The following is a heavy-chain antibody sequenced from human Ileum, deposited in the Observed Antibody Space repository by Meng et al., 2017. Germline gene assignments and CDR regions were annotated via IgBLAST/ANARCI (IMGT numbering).Heavy chain of an antibody. J-gene: IGHJ5*01. Sequence: QGDLQGSGPGLVKPSGTRSLSGAAPGGSISSSNWWTWVRQAPGKGLEWIGEIYHSGSPNYNPSLKSRVTISVDKSQNQFSLKLNSVTAADTAVYYCARVVGGPASMSGWFDPWGQGTLVTVSS. CDR1: GGSISSSNW. CDR3: ARVVGGPASMSGWFDP. V-gene: IGHV4-4*02. D-gene: IGHD2-2*01. CDR2: IYHSGSP.